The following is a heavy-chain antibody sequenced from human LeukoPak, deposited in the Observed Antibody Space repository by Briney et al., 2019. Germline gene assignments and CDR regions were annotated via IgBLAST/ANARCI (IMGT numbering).Heavy chain of an antibody. CDR2: ISGDGSLT. D-gene: IGHD3-10*01. Sequence: GGSLRLSCAASGFTFSTHWMYWVRQAPGKEFVWVSRISGDGSLTSYADSVRGRFTISRDNAKETLYLQMTSLRVEDTAVYSCASLLTPYHGSGGGGMDVWGQGTTVTVFS. CDR3: ASLLTPYHGSGGGGMDV. V-gene: IGHV3-74*01. CDR1: GFTFSTHW. J-gene: IGHJ6*02.